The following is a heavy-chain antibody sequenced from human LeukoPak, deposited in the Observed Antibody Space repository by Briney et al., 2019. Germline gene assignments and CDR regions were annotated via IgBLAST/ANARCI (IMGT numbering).Heavy chain of an antibody. D-gene: IGHD2-15*01. V-gene: IGHV3-21*01. CDR1: GFTFSSYS. CDR2: ISSSSSYI. CDR3: ARAYCSGGSCYPFDY. J-gene: IGHJ4*02. Sequence: GGSLRLSCAASGFTFSSYSMNWVRQAPGKGLEWVSSISSSSSYIYYADSVKGRFTISRDNAKNLLYLQMNSLRAEDTAVYYCARAYCSGGSCYPFDYWGQGTLVIVSS.